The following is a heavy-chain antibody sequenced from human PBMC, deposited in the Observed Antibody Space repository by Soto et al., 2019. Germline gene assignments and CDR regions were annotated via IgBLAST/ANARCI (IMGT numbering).Heavy chain of an antibody. CDR3: AKDLYSVDYDFWSGHFDY. CDR2: ISWNSGSI. V-gene: IGHV3-9*01. J-gene: IGHJ4*02. Sequence: EVQLVESGGGLVQPGRSLRLSCAASGFTFDDYAMHWVRQAPGKGLEWVSGISWNSGSIGYADSVKGRFTIARDNAKNYLYLQMNSLRAEDTALYYCAKDLYSVDYDFWSGHFDYWGQGTLVTVSS. CDR1: GFTFDDYA. D-gene: IGHD3-3*01.